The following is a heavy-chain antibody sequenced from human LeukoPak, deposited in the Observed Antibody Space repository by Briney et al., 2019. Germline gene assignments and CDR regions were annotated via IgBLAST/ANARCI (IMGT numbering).Heavy chain of an antibody. Sequence: PGGSLRLSCADSAFTVSSNYMSWVRQAPGKGLEGVSVIYSGAGTYYADSVKGRFTISTDNSKNTLYLHMNNLRAEDTAVYYCARLLSSGWLFDYWGQGTLVTVSS. J-gene: IGHJ4*02. CDR3: ARLLSSGWLFDY. CDR2: IYSGAGT. CDR1: AFTVSSNY. D-gene: IGHD6-19*01. V-gene: IGHV3-66*01.